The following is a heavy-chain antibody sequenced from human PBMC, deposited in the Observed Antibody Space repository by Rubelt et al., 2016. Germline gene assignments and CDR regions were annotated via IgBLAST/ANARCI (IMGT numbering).Heavy chain of an antibody. CDR2: ISAYNGNT. V-gene: IGHV1-18*01. Sequence: QVQLVQSGAEVKKPGASVKVSCKASGYTFTTYGINWVRQAPGQGLEWMGWISAYNGNTSPAQKSQGGVTSTTDTSTSTAYRELRSLRAGDTAVDYCAREAYSGRYPLIDYWGQGTLVTVAS. D-gene: IGHD1-26*01. J-gene: IGHJ4*02. CDR3: AREAYSGRYPLIDY. CDR1: GYTFTTYG.